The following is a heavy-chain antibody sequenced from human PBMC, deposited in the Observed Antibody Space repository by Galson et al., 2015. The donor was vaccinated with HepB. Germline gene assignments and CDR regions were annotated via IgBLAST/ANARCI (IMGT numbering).Heavy chain of an antibody. CDR2: VYPTDSHT. Sequence: QSGAEVKKPGESLKISCKGSGYNFSTYWIAWVRQMPGKGLEWLGSVYPTDSHTTYSPSFRGQVTISVDKSINTAYLQWNSLKASDTAMYYCARKERLYHGADPWGQGTLVTVSS. V-gene: IGHV5-51*01. CDR1: GYNFSTYW. CDR3: ARKERLYHGADP. D-gene: IGHD3-10*01. J-gene: IGHJ5*02.